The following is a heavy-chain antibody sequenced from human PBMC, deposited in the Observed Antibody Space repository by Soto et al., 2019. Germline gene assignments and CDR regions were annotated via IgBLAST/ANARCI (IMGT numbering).Heavy chain of an antibody. CDR2: ISGSGGST. CDR1: GFTFSSHS. CDR3: AKGDLGVNYHYMDV. Sequence: EVQLLESGGGLVQPGGSLRLSCAASGFTFSSHSMNWVRQAPGKGLEWVSCISGSGGSTFYADSVKGRFTPSRDNYKNTVDLQMSRLRAEDTAVYYCAKGDLGVNYHYMDVWGRGTTVTVSS. D-gene: IGHD2-8*01. J-gene: IGHJ6*03. V-gene: IGHV3-23*01.